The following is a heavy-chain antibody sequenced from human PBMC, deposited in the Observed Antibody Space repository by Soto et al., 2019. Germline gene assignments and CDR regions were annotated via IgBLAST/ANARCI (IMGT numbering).Heavy chain of an antibody. V-gene: IGHV1-18*01. Sequence: ASVKVSSKTSGYTFTSYGISWVRQAPGQGLEWMGWISAYNGNTKYAQKLQGRVTMTTDTSTSTAYMELRSLRSDDTAVYYCARESTSSCHDYWGQGTLVTVSS. CDR1: GYTFTSYG. D-gene: IGHD6-13*01. CDR3: ARESTSSCHDY. CDR2: ISAYNGNT. J-gene: IGHJ4*02.